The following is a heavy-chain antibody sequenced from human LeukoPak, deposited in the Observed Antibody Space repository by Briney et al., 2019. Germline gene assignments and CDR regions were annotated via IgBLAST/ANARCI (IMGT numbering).Heavy chain of an antibody. Sequence: SETLSPTCTVSGGSISSYYWSWIRQPPGKGLEWIGYIYYSGSTNYNPSLKSRVTISVDTSKNQFSLKLSSVTAADTAVYYCARRALGFVFDPWGQGTLVTVSS. V-gene: IGHV4-59*01. CDR1: GGSISSYY. D-gene: IGHD7-27*01. CDR2: IYYSGST. CDR3: ARRALGFVFDP. J-gene: IGHJ5*02.